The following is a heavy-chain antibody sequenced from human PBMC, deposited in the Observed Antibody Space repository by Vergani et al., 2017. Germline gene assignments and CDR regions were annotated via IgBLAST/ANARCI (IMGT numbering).Heavy chain of an antibody. CDR2: IDHTGRP. Sequence: QVQLQQWGGGLLQPSETLSLTCVMNGGSFTSYHWTWIRQSPGEGLEWVGDIDHTGRPDYNPSLKSRLTMSVDKSRNQFPLTLNSVTATDTAIYFCASVNTETNGHLFHCYYMDVWGEGTAVTVS. CDR1: GGSFTSYH. CDR3: ASVNTETNGHLFHCYYMDV. J-gene: IGHJ6*03. V-gene: IGHV4-34*01. D-gene: IGHD4-11*01.